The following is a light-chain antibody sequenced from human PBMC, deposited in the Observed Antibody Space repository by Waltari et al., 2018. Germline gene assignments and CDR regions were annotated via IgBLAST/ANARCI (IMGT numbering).Light chain of an antibody. CDR1: QSISSY. J-gene: IGKJ2*01. Sequence: DIQMTQSPSSLSASVGDRVTITCRASQSISSYLNWYQQKPGKAPKLRIYAASSVQSGVPSRFSGSGSGTDFTLTISSLQPEDFATYYCQQSYSTPYTFGQGTKLEIK. CDR3: QQSYSTPYT. V-gene: IGKV1-39*01. CDR2: AAS.